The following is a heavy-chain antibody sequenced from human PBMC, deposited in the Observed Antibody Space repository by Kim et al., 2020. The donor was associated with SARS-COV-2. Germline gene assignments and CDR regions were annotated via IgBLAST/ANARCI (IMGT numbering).Heavy chain of an antibody. CDR3: AKSHSSSWGTFDY. Sequence: YAEAVKGRFTISSDNSKNPHYLQMNSLRAEDTAVYYCAKSHSSSWGTFDYWGQGTLVTVSS. J-gene: IGHJ4*02. D-gene: IGHD6-6*01. V-gene: IGHV3-23*01.